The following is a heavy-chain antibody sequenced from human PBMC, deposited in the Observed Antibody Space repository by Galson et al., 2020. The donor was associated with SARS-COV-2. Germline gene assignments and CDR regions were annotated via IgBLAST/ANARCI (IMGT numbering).Heavy chain of an antibody. Sequence: DQLGESLKISCAASGFTFSSYAMHWVRQAPGKGLEWVAVISYDGSNKYYADSVKGRFTISRDNSKNTLYLQMNSLRAEDTAVYYCARARDRPELLWFGELLLLPDYWGQGTLVTVSS. V-gene: IGHV3-30*04. CDR2: ISYDGSNK. D-gene: IGHD3-10*01. CDR1: GFTFSSYA. CDR3: ARARDRPELLWFGELLLLPDY. J-gene: IGHJ4*02.